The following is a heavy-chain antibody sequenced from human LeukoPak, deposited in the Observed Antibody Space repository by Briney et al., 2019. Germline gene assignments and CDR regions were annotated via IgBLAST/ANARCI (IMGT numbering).Heavy chain of an antibody. D-gene: IGHD2/OR15-2a*01. CDR2: ISSRSDSE. V-gene: IGHV3-48*01. Sequence: GGSLRLSCASSGFTFGTYGMNWVRQAPEKGLEWVSYISSRSDSENYADSVKGRFTISRDNIRNLLYLQMNSLRAEDTAVYFCARDSTRILGLFDYWGQGTLVTTSS. CDR1: GFTFGTYG. CDR3: ARDSTRILGLFDY. J-gene: IGHJ4*02.